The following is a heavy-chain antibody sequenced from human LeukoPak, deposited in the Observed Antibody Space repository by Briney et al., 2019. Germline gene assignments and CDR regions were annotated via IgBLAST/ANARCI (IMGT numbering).Heavy chain of an antibody. CDR1: GFTFSTYN. Sequence: PGGSLGLSCAASGFTFSTYNMNWVRQAPGKGLEWVSSISSGSSFMYYADSVKGRFAISRDNAKNSLYLQMNSLRAKDTALYYCARDYYDSSGSSWFDPWGQGTLVTVSS. CDR3: ARDYYDSSGSSWFDP. CDR2: ISSGSSFM. V-gene: IGHV3-21*01. D-gene: IGHD3-22*01. J-gene: IGHJ5*02.